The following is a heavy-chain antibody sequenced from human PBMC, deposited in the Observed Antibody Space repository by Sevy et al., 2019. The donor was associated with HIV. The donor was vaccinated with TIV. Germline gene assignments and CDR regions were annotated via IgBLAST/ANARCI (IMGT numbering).Heavy chain of an antibody. V-gene: IGHV3-7*03. D-gene: IGHD1-26*01. J-gene: IGHJ6*02. CDR3: ARDCNSASCLWGLDV. CDR2: IKKDGSEK. Sequence: GGSLRLSCAGSGFTVSRFWMTWVRQGPGKGLEWVANIKKDGSEKYYMDSVKGRFTISRDNAKNSLYLQMNSLRAEDTAVYYCARDCNSASCLWGLDVWGQGTTVTVSS. CDR1: GFTVSRFW.